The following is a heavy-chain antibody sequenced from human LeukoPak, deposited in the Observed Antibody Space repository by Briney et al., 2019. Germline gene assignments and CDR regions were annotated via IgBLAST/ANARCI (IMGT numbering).Heavy chain of an antibody. V-gene: IGHV3-21*04. D-gene: IGHD2-8*01. CDR3: TRDLYSMYAK. CDR2: LSGDRSHI. J-gene: IGHJ4*02. CDR1: GFTFNTYA. Sequence: GGSLRPSCLASGFTFNTYAMNWVRQAPGGGLEWVAALSGDRSHIYHADSVMGRFTISRDNVKNSLYLQMNSLRTDDTAVYYCTRDLYSMYAKWGQGTLVTVSS.